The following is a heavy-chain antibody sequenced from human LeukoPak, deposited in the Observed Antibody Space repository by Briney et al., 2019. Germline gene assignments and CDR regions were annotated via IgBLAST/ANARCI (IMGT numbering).Heavy chain of an antibody. Sequence: SETLSLTCTVSGGSISSYYWSWIRQPPGKGLEWIGYIYYSGSTNYNPSLKSRVTISVDTSKNQFSLKLSSVTAADTAVYYCARGTKYSSGWPTYYYYYMDVWGKGTTVTVSS. CDR2: IYYSGST. V-gene: IGHV4-59*12. CDR1: GGSISSYY. J-gene: IGHJ6*03. CDR3: ARGTKYSSGWPTYYYYYMDV. D-gene: IGHD6-19*01.